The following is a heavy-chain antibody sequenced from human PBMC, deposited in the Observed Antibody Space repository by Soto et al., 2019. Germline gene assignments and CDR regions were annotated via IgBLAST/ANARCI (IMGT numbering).Heavy chain of an antibody. V-gene: IGHV3-7*01. Sequence: GGSLRLCCAASGFTFSSYWMSWVRQAPGKGLEWVANIKQDGSEKYYVDSVKGRFTISRDNAKNSLYLQMNSLRAEDTAVYYCARDVYSGYPRDAFDIWGQGAMVTVSS. CDR3: ARDVYSGYPRDAFDI. CDR1: GFTFSSYW. D-gene: IGHD5-12*01. CDR2: IKQDGSEK. J-gene: IGHJ3*02.